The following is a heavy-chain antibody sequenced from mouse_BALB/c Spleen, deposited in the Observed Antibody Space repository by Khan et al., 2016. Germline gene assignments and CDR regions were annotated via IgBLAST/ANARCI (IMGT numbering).Heavy chain of an antibody. D-gene: IGHD2-4*01. CDR3: ARSPYDYDVGFAY. CDR1: GFYIKDTY. V-gene: IGHV14-3*02. Sequence: VQLQQSGAELVKPGASVKLSCTASGFYIKDTYMHWVKQRPEQGLEWIGRIDPANGNTKYDPKFQGKATITADKSSNTAYLQPCSLTSEDNAVLYCARSPYDYDVGFAYWGQGTLVTVSA. J-gene: IGHJ3*01. CDR2: IDPANGNT.